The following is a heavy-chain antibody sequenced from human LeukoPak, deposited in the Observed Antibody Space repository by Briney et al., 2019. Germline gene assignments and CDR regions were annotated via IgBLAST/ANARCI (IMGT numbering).Heavy chain of an antibody. V-gene: IGHV4-34*01. CDR1: GGSFSGYY. CDR3: ARGSTVTTRFVWFDP. J-gene: IGHJ5*02. Sequence: SETLSLTCAVYGGSFSGYYWSWIRQPPGKGLEWIGYIYHSGSTYYNPSPKSRVTISVDRSKNQFSLKLSSVTAADTAVYYCARGSTVTTRFVWFDPWGQGTLVTVSS. D-gene: IGHD4-17*01. CDR2: IYHSGST.